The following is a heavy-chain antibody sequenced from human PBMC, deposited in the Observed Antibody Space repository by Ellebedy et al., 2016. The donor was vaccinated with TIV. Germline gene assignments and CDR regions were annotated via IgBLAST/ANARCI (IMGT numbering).Heavy chain of an antibody. J-gene: IGHJ4*02. D-gene: IGHD5-18*01. V-gene: IGHV3-21*01. CDR1: GVSFRRHW. CDR2: ISSTSSYI. Sequence: GESLKISCAASGVSFRRHWMHWVRQAPGKGLEWVSSISSTSSYIYYADSVKGRFTISRDNAKNSLFLQMNSLRAEDTAVYYCARDTAMDYWGQGTLVTVSS. CDR3: ARDTAMDY.